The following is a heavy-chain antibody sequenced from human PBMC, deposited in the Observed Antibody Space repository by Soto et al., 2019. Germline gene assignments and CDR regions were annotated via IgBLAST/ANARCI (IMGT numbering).Heavy chain of an antibody. Sequence: ETLSLTCTVSGGSISSYYWSWIRQPPGKGLEWIGYIYYSGSTNYNPSLKSRVTISVDTSKNQFSLKLSSVTAADTAVYYCARTHNWNLVYGMDVWGQGTTVTVSS. J-gene: IGHJ6*02. V-gene: IGHV4-59*01. CDR3: ARTHNWNLVYGMDV. CDR1: GGSISSYY. CDR2: IYYSGST. D-gene: IGHD1-20*01.